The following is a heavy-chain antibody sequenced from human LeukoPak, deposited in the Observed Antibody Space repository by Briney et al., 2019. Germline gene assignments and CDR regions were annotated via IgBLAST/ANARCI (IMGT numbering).Heavy chain of an antibody. Sequence: GGSLRLSCAASGFTFSSYAMHWVRQAPGKGLEWVAVISYDGSNKYYADSVKGRFTISRDNSKNTLYLQMNSLRAEDTAVYYCARDIDYWGQGTLVTVSS. CDR2: ISYDGSNK. CDR1: GFTFSSYA. CDR3: ARDIDY. V-gene: IGHV3-30-3*01. J-gene: IGHJ4*02.